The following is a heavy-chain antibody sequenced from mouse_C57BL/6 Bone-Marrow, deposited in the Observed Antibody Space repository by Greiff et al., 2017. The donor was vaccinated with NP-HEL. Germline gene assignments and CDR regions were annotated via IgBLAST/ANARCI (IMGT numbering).Heavy chain of an antibody. CDR1: GYTFTSYW. V-gene: IGHV1-64*01. CDR3: ARLGIYYDYPFDY. D-gene: IGHD2-4*01. CDR2: IHPNSGST. Sequence: QVQLQQPGAELVKPGASVKLSCKASGYTFTSYWMHWVKQRPGQGLEWIGIIHPNSGSTNYNEKFKSKATLTVDKSSSTAYMQLSSLTSEDSAVYYCARLGIYYDYPFDYWGQGTTLTVSS. J-gene: IGHJ2*01.